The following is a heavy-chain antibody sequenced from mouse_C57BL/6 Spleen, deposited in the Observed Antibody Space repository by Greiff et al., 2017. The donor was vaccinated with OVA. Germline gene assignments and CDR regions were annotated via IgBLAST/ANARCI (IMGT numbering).Heavy chain of an antibody. CDR1: GFSLTSYG. V-gene: IGHV2-3*01. CDR3: AKPEENAMDY. Sequence: QVQLKESGPGLVAPSPSLSITCTVSGFSLTSYGVSWVRQPPGKGLEWLGVIWGDASTTYHSALISRLSISKDNSKSQVFLKLNSLQTEDTATYYCAKPEENAMDYWGQGTSVTVSS. J-gene: IGHJ4*01. CDR2: IWGDAST.